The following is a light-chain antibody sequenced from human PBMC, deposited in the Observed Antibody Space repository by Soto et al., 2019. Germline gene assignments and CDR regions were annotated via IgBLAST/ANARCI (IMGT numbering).Light chain of an antibody. Sequence: QSVLTQPASVSGSPGQSITISCTGTSSDVSGYNYVSWYQQHPGKAPKLMIYDVSNRPSGVSNRFSGSKSGNTASLTISGLQAEDEADYYCSSYTSSSVVFGGGTQLTVL. CDR1: SSDVSGYNY. CDR3: SSYTSSSVV. V-gene: IGLV2-14*01. CDR2: DVS. J-gene: IGLJ2*01.